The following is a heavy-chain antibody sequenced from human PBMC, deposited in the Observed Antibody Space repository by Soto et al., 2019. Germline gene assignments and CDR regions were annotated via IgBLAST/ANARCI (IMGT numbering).Heavy chain of an antibody. CDR1: GYSFTSYW. J-gene: IGHJ6*02. V-gene: IGHV5-51*01. CDR2: IYPGDSDT. D-gene: IGHD2-2*01. CDR3: ARNWCSSTSCYSYYYYGMDV. Sequence: PGESLKISCKGSGYSFTSYWIGWVRQMPGKGLEWMGIIYPGDSDTRYSPSFQGQVTISADKSISTAYLQWSSLKASGTAMYYCARNWCSSTSCYSYYYYGMDVWGQGTTVTVSS.